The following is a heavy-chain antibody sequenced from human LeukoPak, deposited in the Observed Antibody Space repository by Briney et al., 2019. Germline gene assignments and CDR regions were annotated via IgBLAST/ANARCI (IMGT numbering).Heavy chain of an antibody. J-gene: IGHJ4*02. CDR1: GGSFSGYY. CDR2: INHSGST. CDR3: AREALYYDILTGYYRGYYFDY. D-gene: IGHD3-9*01. V-gene: IGHV4-34*01. Sequence: SETLSLTCAVYGGSFSGYYWSWIRQPPGKGLERIGEINHSGSTNYNPSLKSRVSISVDTSKNQFSLKLSSVTAADTAVYYCAREALYYDILTGYYRGYYFDYWGQGTLVTVSS.